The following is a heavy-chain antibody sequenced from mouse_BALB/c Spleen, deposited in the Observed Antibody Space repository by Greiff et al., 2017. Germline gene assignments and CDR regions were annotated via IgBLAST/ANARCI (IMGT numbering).Heavy chain of an antibody. D-gene: IGHD2-1*01. V-gene: IGHV14-4*02. Sequence: EVQLQQSGAELVRSGASVKLSCTASGFNIKDYYMHWVKQRPEQGLEWIGWIDPENGDTEYAPKFQGKATMTADTSSNTAYLQLSSLTSEDTAVYYCNVYGNYVGWYFDVWGAGTTVTVSS. CDR3: NVYGNYVGWYFDV. CDR1: GFNIKDYY. CDR2: IDPENGDT. J-gene: IGHJ1*01.